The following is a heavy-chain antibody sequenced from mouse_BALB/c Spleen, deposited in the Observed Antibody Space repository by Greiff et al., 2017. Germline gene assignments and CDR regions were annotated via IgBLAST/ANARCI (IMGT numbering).Heavy chain of an antibody. V-gene: IGHV3-6*02. D-gene: IGHD2-3*01. J-gene: IGHJ2*01. CDR2: ISYDGSN. Sequence: VQLKESGPGLVKPSQSLSLTCSVTGYSITSGYYWNWIRQFPGNKLEWMGYISYDGSNNYNPSLKNRISITRDTSKNQFFLKLNSVTTEDTATYYCARVDGNYPDYWGQGTTLTVSS. CDR3: ARVDGNYPDY. CDR1: GYSITSGYY.